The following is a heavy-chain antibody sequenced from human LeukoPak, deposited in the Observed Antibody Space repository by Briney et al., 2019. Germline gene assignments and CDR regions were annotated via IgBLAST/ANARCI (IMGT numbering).Heavy chain of an antibody. D-gene: IGHD1/OR15-1a*01. V-gene: IGHV3-9*01. CDR1: GFTFTRYW. CDR3: AKVRAGTTGGFDY. CDR2: ISWNSGSI. Sequence: PGGSLTLSCATSGFTFTRYWMAWIRQSPGKGLEWVSGISWNSGSIGYADSVKGRFTISRDNAKNSLYLQMNSLRAEDTALYYCAKVRAGTTGGFDYWGQGTLVTVSS. J-gene: IGHJ4*02.